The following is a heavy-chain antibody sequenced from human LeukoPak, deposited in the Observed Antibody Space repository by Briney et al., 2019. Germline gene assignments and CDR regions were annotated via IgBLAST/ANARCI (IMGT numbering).Heavy chain of an antibody. Sequence: GASVKVSCKASGYTFTSYGISWVRQAPGQGLKWMGWIGAYNGNTNYAQKLQGRVTMTTDTSTSTAYMELRSLRSDDTAVYYCARDGYTYYDFWSGYYTPFDYWGQGTLVTVSS. J-gene: IGHJ4*02. V-gene: IGHV1-18*01. CDR1: GYTFTSYG. CDR2: IGAYNGNT. CDR3: ARDGYTYYDFWSGYYTPFDY. D-gene: IGHD3-3*01.